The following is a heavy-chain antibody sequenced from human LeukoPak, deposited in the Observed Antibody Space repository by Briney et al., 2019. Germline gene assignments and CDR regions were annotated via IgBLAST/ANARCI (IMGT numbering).Heavy chain of an antibody. D-gene: IGHD3-3*01. J-gene: IGHJ6*03. CDR3: ARSRTIFGAAMGYMDV. CDR1: GGSFSGYY. Sequence: SETLSLTCAVYGGSFSGYYWSWIRQPPGKGLEWIGEINHSGSTNYNPSLKSRVTISVDTSKNQFSLKLSSVTAADTAVYYCARSRTIFGAAMGYMDVWGKGTTVTVSS. V-gene: IGHV4-34*01. CDR2: INHSGST.